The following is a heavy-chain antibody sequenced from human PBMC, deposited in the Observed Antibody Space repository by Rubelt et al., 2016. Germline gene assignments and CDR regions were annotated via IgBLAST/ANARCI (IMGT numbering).Heavy chain of an antibody. V-gene: IGHV4-34*01. CDR2: INLGGSA. CDR3: ARSTYIAPGSYYPW. D-gene: IGHD3-10*01. CDR1: GDSLSGFY. J-gene: IGHJ4*01. Sequence: QVLLQQWGAGLLKPSETLSLTCAVYGDSLSGFYWTWIRQSPVKGLAWIGEINLGGSAYYNPSLKSRVTISLETSKNQCCLKMHPLTAADTAVYYCARSTYIAPGSYYPWWGHGNLVIVSS.